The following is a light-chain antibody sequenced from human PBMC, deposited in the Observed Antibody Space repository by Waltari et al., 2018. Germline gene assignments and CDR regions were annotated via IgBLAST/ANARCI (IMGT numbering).Light chain of an antibody. V-gene: IGLV2-14*03. CDR3: SSYASSVTHV. Sequence: QSALTQPASVSGSPGPSITISCTGTSSDVGGYDYVSWYQQHTGKAPILIIYGVSSRPSGISIRFSGSKSGNTASLTISGLQAEDEADYYCSSYASSVTHVFGTGTKVTVL. J-gene: IGLJ1*01. CDR2: GVS. CDR1: SSDVGGYDY.